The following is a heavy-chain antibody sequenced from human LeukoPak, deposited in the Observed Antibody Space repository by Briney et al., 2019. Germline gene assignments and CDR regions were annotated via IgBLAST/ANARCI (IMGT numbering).Heavy chain of an antibody. CDR2: MNPNSGDT. Sequence: ASVKVSCEASGYSFTSYDINWVRQATGQGLEWMGWMNPNSGDTGFAQRFQGRVTMTRNASISTAYMELSSLRSDDADVYFCERDYFEGSADTFAFYTLDVWGQGTTVTVSS. J-gene: IGHJ6*02. CDR3: ERDYFEGSADTFAFYTLDV. D-gene: IGHD3-22*01. V-gene: IGHV1-8*01. CDR1: GYSFTSYD.